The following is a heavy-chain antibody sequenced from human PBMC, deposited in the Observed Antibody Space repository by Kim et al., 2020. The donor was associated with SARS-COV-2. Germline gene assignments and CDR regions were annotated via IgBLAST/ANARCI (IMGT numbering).Heavy chain of an antibody. J-gene: IGHJ4*02. CDR3: ARGRFRELLFLDY. V-gene: IGHV4-30-4*01. CDR2: IYYSGST. D-gene: IGHD3-10*01. Sequence: SETLSLTCTVSGGSISSGDYYWSWIRQPPGKGLEWIGYIYYSGSTYYNPSLKSRVTISVDTSKNQFSLKLSSVTAADTAVYYCARGRFRELLFLDYWGQGTLVTVSS. CDR1: GGSISSGDYY.